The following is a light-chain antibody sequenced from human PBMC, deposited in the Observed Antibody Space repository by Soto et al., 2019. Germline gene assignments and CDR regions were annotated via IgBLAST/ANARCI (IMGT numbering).Light chain of an antibody. Sequence: QSALTQPPSASGSPGQSVTISCTGTSSDIGTYDYVSWYQHLPDKAPKLIIYEVSKRPSGGPDRFSGSKSGNTASLTVSGLQAEDEGDYYCCSYGGGNNFYVFGTGTKVTVL. V-gene: IGLV2-8*01. J-gene: IGLJ1*01. CDR1: SSDIGTYDY. CDR3: CSYGGGNNFYV. CDR2: EVS.